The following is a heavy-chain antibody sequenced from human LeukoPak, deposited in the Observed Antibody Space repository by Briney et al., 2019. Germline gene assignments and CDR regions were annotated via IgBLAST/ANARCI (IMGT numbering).Heavy chain of an antibody. Sequence: SETLSLTCTVSGGSISSSSYYWGWIRQPPGKGLEWIGSIYYSGSTNYNPSLKSRVTISVDTSKNQFSLKLSSVTAADTAVYYCAYTSYSSGWYDYWGQGTLVTVSS. V-gene: IGHV4-39*07. CDR1: GGSISSSSYY. CDR2: IYYSGST. J-gene: IGHJ4*02. D-gene: IGHD6-19*01. CDR3: AYTSYSSGWYDY.